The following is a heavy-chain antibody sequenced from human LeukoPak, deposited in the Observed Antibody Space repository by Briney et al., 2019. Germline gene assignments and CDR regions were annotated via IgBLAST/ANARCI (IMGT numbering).Heavy chain of an antibody. CDR1: GGSFSGHY. D-gene: IGHD2-15*01. CDR3: ARQSTDRSGGNGKIDC. V-gene: IGHV4-34*01. J-gene: IGHJ4*02. CDR2: IYHSGSA. Sequence: SETLSLTCGVYGGSFSGHYWSWIRQPPGKGLEWIGSIYHSGSAYYNPSLKSRVTISVDTSKNQFSLKLSAVTAADTAVYYCARQSTDRSGGNGKIDCWGQGTLVTVSS.